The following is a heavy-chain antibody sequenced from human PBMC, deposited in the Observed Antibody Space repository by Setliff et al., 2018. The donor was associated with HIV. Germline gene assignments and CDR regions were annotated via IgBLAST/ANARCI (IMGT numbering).Heavy chain of an antibody. Sequence: GSLRLSCAASGFTFSSYGMHWVRQAPGKGLEWVAVIWYDGSNKYYADSVKGRFTISRDNSKNTLYLQMNSLRAEDTAVYYCAREALGRFGELLGYFDYWGQGTLVTVSS. CDR2: IWYDGSNK. V-gene: IGHV3-33*01. J-gene: IGHJ4*02. D-gene: IGHD3-10*01. CDR1: GFTFSSYG. CDR3: AREALGRFGELLGYFDY.